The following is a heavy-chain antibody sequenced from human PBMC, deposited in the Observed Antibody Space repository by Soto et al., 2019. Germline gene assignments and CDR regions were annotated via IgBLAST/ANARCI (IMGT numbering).Heavy chain of an antibody. D-gene: IGHD3-10*01. CDR3: ARENKDGQVGESNIDY. J-gene: IGHJ4*02. V-gene: IGHV1-2*04. Sequence: GGSVEVSFQGSWYTFPRHFIHWVGQAPGQGLEWMGWINPNSGGTNYAQKFQGWVTMTRDTSISTAYMELSRLRSDDTAVYYCARENKDGQVGESNIDYWGQGTLVTVSS. CDR1: WYTFPRHF. CDR2: INPNSGGT.